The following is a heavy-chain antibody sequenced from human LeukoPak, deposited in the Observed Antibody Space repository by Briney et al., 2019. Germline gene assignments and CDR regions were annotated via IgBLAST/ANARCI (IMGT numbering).Heavy chain of an antibody. CDR3: AGADFGVVTDAFDI. V-gene: IGHV3-21*01. CDR2: ISSSSSYI. CDR1: GFTFSSYS. J-gene: IGHJ3*02. Sequence: PGGSLRLSCAASGFTFSSYSMNWVRQAPGKGLEWVSSISSSSSYIYYADSVKGRFTISRDNAKNSLYLQMNSLRAEDTAVYYCAGADFGVVTDAFDIWGQGTMVTVSS. D-gene: IGHD3-3*01.